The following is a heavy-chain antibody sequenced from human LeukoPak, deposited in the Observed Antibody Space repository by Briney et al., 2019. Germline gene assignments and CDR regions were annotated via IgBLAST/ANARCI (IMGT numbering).Heavy chain of an antibody. CDR3: ARERSRQLWFPY. Sequence: ASVKVSCKASGYTFTGYYMHWVRQAPGQGLEWMGWINPNSGGTNYAQKFQGRVTMTRDTSISTAYMELSRLRSDNTAVYYCARERSRQLWFPYWGQGTLVTVSS. V-gene: IGHV1-2*02. J-gene: IGHJ4*02. CDR1: GYTFTGYY. CDR2: INPNSGGT. D-gene: IGHD5-18*01.